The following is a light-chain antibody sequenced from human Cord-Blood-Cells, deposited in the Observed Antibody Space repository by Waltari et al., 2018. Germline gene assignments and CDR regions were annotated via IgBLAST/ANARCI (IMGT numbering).Light chain of an antibody. Sequence: DIVMTQSPYSLAVSLVERATSNCKSRQSVLYSSNNKNYLAWYQQKPGQPPKLLIYWASTRESGVPDRFSGSGSGTDFTLTISSLQAEDVAVYYCQQYYSTPWTFGQGTKVEIK. CDR2: WAS. CDR1: QSVLYSSNNKNY. CDR3: QQYYSTPWT. V-gene: IGKV4-1*01. J-gene: IGKJ1*01.